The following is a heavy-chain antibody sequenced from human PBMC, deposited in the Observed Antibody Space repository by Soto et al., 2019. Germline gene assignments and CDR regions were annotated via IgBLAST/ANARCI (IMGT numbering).Heavy chain of an antibody. CDR3: AIGFCGSSRYQFDY. J-gene: IGHJ4*01. CDR2: ISPSDDRA. CDR1: GYSFTSYS. Sequence: ASVKVSCKASGYSFTSYSIHWVRQAPGQGPEWMGIISPSDDRASYAQKFQGRVTMTSDTPTSTVYMELSTLTFDDTAVYYCAIGFCGSSRYQFDYWGQGTLVPVSS. D-gene: IGHD2-21*01. V-gene: IGHV1-46*01.